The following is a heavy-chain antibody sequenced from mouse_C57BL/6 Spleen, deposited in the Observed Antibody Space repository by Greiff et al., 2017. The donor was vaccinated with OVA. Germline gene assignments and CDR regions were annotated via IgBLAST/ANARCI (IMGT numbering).Heavy chain of an antibody. J-gene: IGHJ3*01. CDR3: SPCDDYYLLYAY. D-gene: IGHD2-3*01. CDR1: GYAFSSSW. V-gene: IGHV1-82*01. CDR2: IYPGDGDT. Sequence: QVQLKQSGPELVKPGASVKISCKASGYAFSSSWMNWVKQRPGKGLEWIGRIYPGDGDTNYNGKFKGKATLTADKASSPAYMQISSLTSEDSAVYVFSPCDDYYLLYAYWGQGTLITVSA.